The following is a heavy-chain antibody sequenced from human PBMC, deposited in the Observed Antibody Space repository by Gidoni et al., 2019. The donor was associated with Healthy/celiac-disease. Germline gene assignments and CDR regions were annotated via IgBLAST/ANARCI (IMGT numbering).Heavy chain of an antibody. CDR3: ARTFGSGNSLLYFDY. D-gene: IGHD3-3*01. V-gene: IGHV3-21*01. CDR1: AFTFSSYS. Sequence: EVQLVESGGGLVKPGGSLRLSCAASAFTFSSYSMNWARQAPGKGLEWVSSISSSSSYIYYADSVKGRFTISRDNAKNSLYLQMNSLRAEDTAVYYCARTFGSGNSLLYFDYWGQGTLVTVSS. CDR2: ISSSSSYI. J-gene: IGHJ4*02.